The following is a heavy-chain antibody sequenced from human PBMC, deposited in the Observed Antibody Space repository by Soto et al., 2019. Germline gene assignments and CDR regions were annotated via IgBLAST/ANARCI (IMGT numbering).Heavy chain of an antibody. CDR3: AKSLLFVDHAYMDV. V-gene: IGHV1-69*08. CDR2: IIPIQGTA. D-gene: IGHD2-21*01. J-gene: IGHJ6*03. CDR1: GGSFISYS. Sequence: QVQLVQSGAEVKKPGSSVKVSCEASGGSFISYSFTWVRQAPGQGLEWMGRIIPIQGTASYALKFQDRVTINADRYTKTVYMELRSLRPEDTALYFCAKSLLFVDHAYMDVWGKGTTVTVSS.